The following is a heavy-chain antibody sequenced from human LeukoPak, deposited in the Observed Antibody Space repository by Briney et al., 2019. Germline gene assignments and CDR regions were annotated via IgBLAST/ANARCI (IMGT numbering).Heavy chain of an antibody. CDR3: ARRSSSGWYPDYYYYYMDV. V-gene: IGHV3-30*02. Sequence: PGGSLRLSCAASEFTFSNYGMHRVRQAPGKGLEWVAFIRYDGTNKYYADSVKGRFTISRDNSKNTLYLKMNSLRGEDTAVYYCARRSSSGWYPDYYYYYMDVWGKGTTVTISS. D-gene: IGHD6-19*01. CDR2: IRYDGTNK. J-gene: IGHJ6*03. CDR1: EFTFSNYG.